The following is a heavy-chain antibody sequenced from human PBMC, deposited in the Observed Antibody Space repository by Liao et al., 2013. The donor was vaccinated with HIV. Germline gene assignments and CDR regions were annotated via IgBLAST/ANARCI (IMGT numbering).Heavy chain of an antibody. CDR3: ARKGVGIDAFDL. J-gene: IGHJ3*01. D-gene: IGHD3-10*01. Sequence: QVQLQESGPGLVKPSETLSLTCTVSGGSISSYYWSWIRQPPGKGLEWIGYIYNSGSTNYNPSLKSRVTMAIDTSKNQFSLNLNSVTAADTAVYYCARKGVGIDAFDLWGQGKMVIVSS. CDR2: IYNSGST. V-gene: IGHV4-59*12. CDR1: GGSISSYY.